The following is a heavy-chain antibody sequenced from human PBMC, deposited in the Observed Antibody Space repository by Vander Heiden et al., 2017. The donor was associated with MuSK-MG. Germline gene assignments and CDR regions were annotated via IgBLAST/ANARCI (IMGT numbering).Heavy chain of an antibody. CDR2: ISGTGDNT. J-gene: IGHJ6*03. CDR1: GFTFNTYD. CDR3: AKAGGRSSYYSDYYYHMDV. D-gene: IGHD3-22*01. Sequence: EIQLLESGGGLVQPGGSLRLSCAASGFTFNTYDMRWVRQATGKGLEWVSGISGTGDNTYYADSVKGRFTISRDNSKNTLYLQMNSLRAEDAAVYYCAKAGGRSSYYSDYYYHMDVWGKGTTVTVSS. V-gene: IGHV3-23*01.